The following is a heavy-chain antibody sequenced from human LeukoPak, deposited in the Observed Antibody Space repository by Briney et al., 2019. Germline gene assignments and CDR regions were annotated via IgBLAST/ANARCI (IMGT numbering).Heavy chain of an antibody. V-gene: IGHV3-48*01. J-gene: IGHJ6*04. Sequence: QPGGSLRLSCAASGFTFSSYSMNWVRQAPGKGLEWVSYISSSSSTIYYADSLKGRFTVSRDNAKNSLYLQMNSLRAEDTAVYYCAAEGMDVWGKGTTVTVSS. CDR3: AAEGMDV. CDR1: GFTFSSYS. CDR2: ISSSSSTI.